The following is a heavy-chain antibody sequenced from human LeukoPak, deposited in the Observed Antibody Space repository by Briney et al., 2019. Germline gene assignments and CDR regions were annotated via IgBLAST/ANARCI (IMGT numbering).Heavy chain of an antibody. D-gene: IGHD3-9*01. CDR1: GFTFSSYG. V-gene: IGHV3-30*02. CDR3: AKCVILTGRYMDV. CDR2: IRYDGSNK. Sequence: GGSLRLSCAASGFTFSSYGMHWVRQAPGKGLEWVAFIRYDGSNKYYADSVKGRFTISRDNSKNTLCLQMNSLRAEDTAVYYCAKCVILTGRYMDVWGKGTTVTISS. J-gene: IGHJ6*03.